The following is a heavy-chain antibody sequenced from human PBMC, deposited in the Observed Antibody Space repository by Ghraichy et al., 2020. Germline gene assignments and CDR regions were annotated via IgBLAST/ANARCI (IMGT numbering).Heavy chain of an antibody. V-gene: IGHV1-18*01. Sequence: ASVKVSCKASGYTFTSYGISWVRQAPGQGLEWKGGISAYNGNTNYAQKLQGRVTMTTDTSTSTAYMELRSLRSDDTAVYYCARSSRTPLSSGYAFDIWGQGTMVTVSS. CDR3: ARSSRTPLSSGYAFDI. CDR2: ISAYNGNT. J-gene: IGHJ3*02. D-gene: IGHD3-22*01. CDR1: GYTFTSYG.